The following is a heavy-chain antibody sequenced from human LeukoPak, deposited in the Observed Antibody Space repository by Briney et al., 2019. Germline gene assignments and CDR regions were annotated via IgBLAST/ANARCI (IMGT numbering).Heavy chain of an antibody. CDR3: ARTLAYCGGDCYSYYYYYGMDV. D-gene: IGHD2-21*02. CDR1: GGSISSYY. CDR2: IYYTGNT. Sequence: SETLSLTCTVSGGSISSYYWSWIRQPPGKGLEWIGYIYYTGNTNYNPSLKSRVTISVDTSKNQFSLNLSSVTAADTAVYYCARTLAYCGGDCYSYYYYYGMDVWGQGTTVTVSS. J-gene: IGHJ6*02. V-gene: IGHV4-59*08.